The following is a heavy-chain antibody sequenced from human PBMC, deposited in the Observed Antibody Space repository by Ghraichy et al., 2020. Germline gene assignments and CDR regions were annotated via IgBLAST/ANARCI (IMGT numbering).Heavy chain of an antibody. CDR1: GFTFSSHW. V-gene: IGHV3-7*03. CDR2: IKPDGSEK. CDR3: ARGGSWSAGDY. J-gene: IGHJ4*03. Sequence: GGSLRLSCAASGFTFSSHWMSWVRQAPGKGLEWVAIIKPDGSEKYYVDSVKGRFTISRDNAKNSLYLQMNSLRAEDTAVYYCARGGSWSAGDYWGQGTTVTVSS. D-gene: IGHD2-8*01.